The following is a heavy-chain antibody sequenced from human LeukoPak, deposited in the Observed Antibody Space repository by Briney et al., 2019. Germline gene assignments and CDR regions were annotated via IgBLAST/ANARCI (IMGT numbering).Heavy chain of an antibody. V-gene: IGHV3-23*01. CDR1: GVTLSTYA. D-gene: IGHD3-3*01. Sequence: PGGSLRLSCAASGVTLSTYAMSWARQAPGKGLEWVSGISSSGSGDNTYYADSVKGRFTISRDNSKNTLYLQLNSLRAEDTAIYYCAKGVDFWSAKGFDYWGQGTLVTISS. CDR3: AKGVDFWSAKGFDY. CDR2: ISSSGSGDNT. J-gene: IGHJ4*02.